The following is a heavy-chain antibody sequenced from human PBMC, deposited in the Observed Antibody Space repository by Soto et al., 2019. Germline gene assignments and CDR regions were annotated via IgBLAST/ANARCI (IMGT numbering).Heavy chain of an antibody. Sequence: EVQLVESGGGLIQPGGSLRLSCAVSGFTVSNNYMSWVRQAPGKGLEGVSVIYSGGYTAYGDSVKGRFTISRENSKNTLFLQKNGRSADAPAWCYWATGRGGGAYWGQGTLVTVSS. CDR1: GFTVSNNY. CDR2: IYSGGYT. J-gene: IGHJ4*02. D-gene: IGHD3-10*01. CDR3: ATGRGGGAY. V-gene: IGHV3-53*01.